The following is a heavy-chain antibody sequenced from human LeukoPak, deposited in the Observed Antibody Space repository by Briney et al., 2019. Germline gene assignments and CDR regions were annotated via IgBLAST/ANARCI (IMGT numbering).Heavy chain of an antibody. CDR3: AKSSYYDASGYYREYYFDY. V-gene: IGHV3-23*01. CDR1: GFSFSNYA. D-gene: IGHD3-22*01. Sequence: GGSLRLSCVSSGFSFSNYAMSWVRQAPGKGLEWVSSISGSGGSTHYADSVKGRFTISRDKTKNTLYLQMNSLRAEDTAVYYCAKSSYYDASGYYREYYFDYWGQGTLVTVSS. CDR2: ISGSGGST. J-gene: IGHJ4*02.